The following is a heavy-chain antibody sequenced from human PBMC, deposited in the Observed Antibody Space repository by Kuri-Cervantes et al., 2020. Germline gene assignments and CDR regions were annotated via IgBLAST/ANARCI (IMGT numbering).Heavy chain of an antibody. CDR2: ISNSSSTI. J-gene: IGHJ4*02. D-gene: IGHD2-2*01. V-gene: IGHV3-48*04. CDR1: GFTFSIYN. Sequence: GGSLRLSCVASGFTFSIYNMNWVRQAPGKGLEWISYISNSSSTIYLADSVQGRFAVSRDNAKNSLYLQMNSLRAEDTAVYYCARDEGYMSCSSTSCYVFDYWGQGTLVTVSS. CDR3: ARDEGYMSCSSTSCYVFDY.